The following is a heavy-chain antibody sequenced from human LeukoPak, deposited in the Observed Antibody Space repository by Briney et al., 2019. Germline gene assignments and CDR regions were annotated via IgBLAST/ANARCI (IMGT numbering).Heavy chain of an antibody. Sequence: SQTLSLTCAISGDSVSNNSAAWNWLRQSPSRGLEWLGRTYYRSMWYNDYAVSVKSRITINPDTSKNQFSLQLNSVTPEDTAVYYCVRHVNIGFDHWGQGTLVTVSS. CDR1: GDSVSNNSAA. D-gene: IGHD2/OR15-2a*01. V-gene: IGHV6-1*01. J-gene: IGHJ4*02. CDR3: VRHVNIGFDH. CDR2: TYYRSMWYN.